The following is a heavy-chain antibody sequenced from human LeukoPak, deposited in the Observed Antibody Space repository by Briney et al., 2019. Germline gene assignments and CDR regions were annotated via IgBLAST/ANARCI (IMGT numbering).Heavy chain of an antibody. J-gene: IGHJ4*02. D-gene: IGHD1-26*01. CDR3: ARHSRTYYDFDY. CDR1: GDSISSHY. Sequence: SETLSLTCSVSGDSISSHYWSWIRQSPGKGLEWIGYIYYSGSTNYNPSLKSRVTISVDTSKNQFSLKLSSVTAEDTAVYYCARHSRTYYDFDYWGQGILVTVSS. V-gene: IGHV4-59*08. CDR2: IYYSGST.